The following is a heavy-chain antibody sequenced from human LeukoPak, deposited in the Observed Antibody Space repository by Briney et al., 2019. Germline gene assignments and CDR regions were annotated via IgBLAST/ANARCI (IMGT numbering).Heavy chain of an antibody. J-gene: IGHJ5*02. D-gene: IGHD2-2*01. V-gene: IGHV4-59*11. Sequence: SETLSLTCTVSGGSISGHYWSWIRQPPGKGLEWIGYIYFSGSSNYNPSLKSRVTISVDTSKNQFSLKLSSVTAADTAVYYCARGHLDCSSTSCYVFDPWGQGTLVTVSS. CDR1: GGSISGHY. CDR2: IYFSGSS. CDR3: ARGHLDCSSTSCYVFDP.